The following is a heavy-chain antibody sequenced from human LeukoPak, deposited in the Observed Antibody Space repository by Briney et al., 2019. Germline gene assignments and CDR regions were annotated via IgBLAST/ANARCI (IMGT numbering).Heavy chain of an antibody. CDR1: GGTFSSYT. CDR3: ARDRGTKLWSTL. J-gene: IGHJ4*02. CDR2: IIPILGIA. Sequence: SVKVSCKASGGTFSSYTISWVRQAPGQGLEWMGRIIPILGIANYAQKFQGSVTITADKSTSTAYMELSSLRSEDTAVYYCARDRGTKLWSTLWGQGTLVTVSS. V-gene: IGHV1-69*04. D-gene: IGHD3-10*01.